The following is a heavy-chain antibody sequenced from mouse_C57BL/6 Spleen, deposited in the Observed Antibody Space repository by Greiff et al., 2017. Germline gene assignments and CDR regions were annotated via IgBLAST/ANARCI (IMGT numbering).Heavy chain of an antibody. J-gene: IGHJ4*01. V-gene: IGHV1-69*01. CDR2: IDPSDSYT. CDR3: ARWGYGDYYAMDY. CDR1: GYTFTSYW. Sequence: VQLQQPGAELVMPGASVKLSCKASGYTFTSYWMHWVKQRPGQGLEWIGEIDPSDSYTNYNQKFKGKSTLTVDKSSSTAYMQLSSLTSEDSAVYYCARWGYGDYYAMDYWGQGTSVTVSS. D-gene: IGHD3-1*01.